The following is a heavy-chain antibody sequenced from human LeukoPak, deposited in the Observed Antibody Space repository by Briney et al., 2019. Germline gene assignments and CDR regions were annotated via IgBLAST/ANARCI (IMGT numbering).Heavy chain of an antibody. V-gene: IGHV3-23*01. CDR3: TKDVVPDSGWDLDY. CDR2: IYPNGGST. D-gene: IGHD6-19*01. J-gene: IGHJ4*02. CDR1: GFTFSTYS. Sequence: PGWSLRLSCAASGFTFSTYSMTWVRQGPGKGLEWVSSIYPNGGSTFYADSVKGRFTISRDNSKNTLYLQMSSLRTEDTAIYYCTKDVVPDSGWDLDYWGQGTLVTVSS.